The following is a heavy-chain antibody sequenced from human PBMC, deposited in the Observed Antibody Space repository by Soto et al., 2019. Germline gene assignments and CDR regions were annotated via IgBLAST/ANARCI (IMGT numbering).Heavy chain of an antibody. CDR2: ISGSGGST. D-gene: IGHD2-2*01. CDR3: ASGYCSSTSCYLVPHYYYYYMDV. Sequence: EVQLLESGGGLVQPGGSLRLSCAASGFTFSSYAMSWVRQAPGKGLEWVSAISGSGGSTYYADSVKGRFTISRDNSKNTLYLQMNSGRAEDTAVYYCASGYCSSTSCYLVPHYYYYYMDVWGKGTTVTVSS. J-gene: IGHJ6*03. CDR1: GFTFSSYA. V-gene: IGHV3-23*01.